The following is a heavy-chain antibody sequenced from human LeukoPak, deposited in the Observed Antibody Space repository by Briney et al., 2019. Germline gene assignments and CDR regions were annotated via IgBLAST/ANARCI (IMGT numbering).Heavy chain of an antibody. V-gene: IGHV3-21*01. CDR2: ISSSSSYI. D-gene: IGHD3-16*02. J-gene: IGHJ6*02. CDR1: GFSFRSYW. CDR3: ARDRIGYYYYGMDV. Sequence: GGSLILSCTASGFSFRSYWMNWVRQAPGKGLEWVSSISSSSSYIYYADSVKGRFTISRDNAKNSLYLQMNSLRAEDTAVYYCARDRIGYYYYGMDVWGQGTTVTVSS.